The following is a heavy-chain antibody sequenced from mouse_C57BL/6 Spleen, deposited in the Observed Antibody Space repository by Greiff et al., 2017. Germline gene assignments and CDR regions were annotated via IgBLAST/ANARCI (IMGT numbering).Heavy chain of an antibody. CDR1: GYTFTDYE. CDR2: IDPETGGT. J-gene: IGHJ3*01. V-gene: IGHV1-15*01. D-gene: IGHD2-5*01. Sequence: QVQLQQSGAELVRPGASVTLSCKASGYTFTDYEMHWVKQTPVHGLEWIGAIDPETGGTAYNQKFKGKAILTADKSSSTAYMELRSLTSEDSAVYYCTRKSDYSNSWFAYWGQGTLVTVSA. CDR3: TRKSDYSNSWFAY.